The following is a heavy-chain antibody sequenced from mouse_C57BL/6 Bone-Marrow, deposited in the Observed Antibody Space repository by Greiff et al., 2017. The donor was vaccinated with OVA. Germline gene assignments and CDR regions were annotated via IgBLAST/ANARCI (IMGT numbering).Heavy chain of an antibody. Sequence: EVQLQQSGPELVKPGASVKISCKASGYTSTDYYMNWVKQSHGKSLEWIGDINPNNGGTSYNQKFKGKATLTVDKSSSTAYMELRSLTSEDSAVYYCARDDGLYYFDYWGQGTTLTVSS. CDR3: ARDDGLYYFDY. CDR1: GYTSTDYY. J-gene: IGHJ2*01. V-gene: IGHV1-26*01. CDR2: INPNNGGT. D-gene: IGHD2-3*01.